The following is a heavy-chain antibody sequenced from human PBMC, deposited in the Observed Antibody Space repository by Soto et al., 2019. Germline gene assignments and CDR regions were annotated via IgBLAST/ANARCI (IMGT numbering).Heavy chain of an antibody. D-gene: IGHD5-12*01. CDR1: EFTFSSDG. Sequence: QVQLVESGGGVVQTGGSQRLSCTASEFTFSSDGIHWVRQTPGRGLEWVTLISYDGSNIYYVDSVKGRFTVYRDNSKNTVYLQMNSLIIADTAVYYCAKERRGSGYDHGQLFYYSQGLDFWVRGTTVSVSS. CDR3: AKERRGSGYDHGQLFYYSQGLDF. CDR2: ISYDGSNI. V-gene: IGHV3-30*18. J-gene: IGHJ6*02.